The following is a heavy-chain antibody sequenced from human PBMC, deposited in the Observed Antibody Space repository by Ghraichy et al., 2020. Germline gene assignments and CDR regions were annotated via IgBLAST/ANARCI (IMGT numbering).Heavy chain of an antibody. J-gene: IGHJ3*02. CDR2: IYSGGST. D-gene: IGHD2/OR15-2a*01. CDR1: GFTVSSNY. V-gene: IGHV3-53*01. CDR3: ARDIGTFPSGAFDI. Sequence: GGSLRLSCAASGFTVSSNYMSWVRQAPGKGLEWVSVIYSGGSTYYADSVKGRFTISRDNSKNTLYLQMNSLRAEDTAVYYCARDIGTFPSGAFDIWGQGTMVTVSS.